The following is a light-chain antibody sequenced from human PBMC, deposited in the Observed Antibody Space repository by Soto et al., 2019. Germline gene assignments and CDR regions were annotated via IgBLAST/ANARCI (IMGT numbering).Light chain of an antibody. CDR3: QQYNNYSPT. CDR2: DAS. CDR1: QSIHRW. J-gene: IGKJ2*01. V-gene: IGKV1-5*01. Sequence: DIQMTQSPSTLSASVGDRVTITCRASQSIHRWLAWYQQKPGKAPKLVIYDASSLQSGVPSRFSGSGSGTEFTLTISSLQPDDFGSYYCQQYNNYSPTFGQGTKLEIK.